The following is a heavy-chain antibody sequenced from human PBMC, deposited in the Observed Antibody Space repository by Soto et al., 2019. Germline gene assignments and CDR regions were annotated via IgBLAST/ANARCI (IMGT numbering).Heavy chain of an antibody. J-gene: IGHJ6*02. CDR1: GFTFTSSA. D-gene: IGHD3-22*01. CDR2: IVVGSGNT. Sequence: QMQLVQSGPEVKKPGTSVKVSCKASGFTFTSSAVQWVRQARGQRLEWIGWIVVGSGNTNYAQKFQERVTITRDMSTSTAYMELSSLRSEDTAVYYCAAGPAYYYDSSGYYYGMWHYYYYGMDVWGQGTTVTVSS. CDR3: AAGPAYYYDSSGYYYGMWHYYYYGMDV. V-gene: IGHV1-58*01.